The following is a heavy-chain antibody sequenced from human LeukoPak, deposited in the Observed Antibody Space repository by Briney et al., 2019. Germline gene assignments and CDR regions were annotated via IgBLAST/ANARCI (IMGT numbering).Heavy chain of an antibody. CDR2: IYYSGST. CDR1: GGSIGSYY. Sequence: SETLSLTCIVSGGSIGSYYWTRIRQPPGNRLEWIGDIYYSGSTNYNPSLKSRLTISVDTSKNQFSLKLSSVTAADTAVYYCARLGGKRDVDSFYNAMDVWGQGTTVTVSS. CDR3: ARLGGKRDVDSFYNAMDV. D-gene: IGHD1-14*01. V-gene: IGHV4-59*03. J-gene: IGHJ6*02.